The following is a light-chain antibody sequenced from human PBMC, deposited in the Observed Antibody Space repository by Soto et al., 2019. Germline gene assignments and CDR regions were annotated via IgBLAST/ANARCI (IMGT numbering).Light chain of an antibody. CDR1: QSVSSSY. CDR2: GAS. Sequence: EIVLTQSPGTLSLSPGERATLSCRASQSVSSSYLAWYQQKPGQAPRLLIYGASSRTTGIPDRFSGSGSGTDFTLTISSLESEDFAVYYCQQYGSALFTFGPGTKEDIK. CDR3: QQYGSALFT. J-gene: IGKJ3*01. V-gene: IGKV3-20*01.